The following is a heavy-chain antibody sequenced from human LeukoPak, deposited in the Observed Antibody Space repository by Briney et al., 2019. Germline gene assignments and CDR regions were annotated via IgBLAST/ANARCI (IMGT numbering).Heavy chain of an antibody. V-gene: IGHV4-39*01. CDR3: ARHGTLIVAPIFDY. Sequence: SETLSLTCTVSGGSISSSSYYWGWIRQPPGKGLEWIGSIYYSGSTYYNPSLKSRVTISVDTSKNQFSLKLSSVTAADTAVYYCARHGTLIVAPIFDYWGQGTLVTVSS. CDR1: GGSISSSSYY. D-gene: IGHD1-7*01. J-gene: IGHJ4*02. CDR2: IYYSGST.